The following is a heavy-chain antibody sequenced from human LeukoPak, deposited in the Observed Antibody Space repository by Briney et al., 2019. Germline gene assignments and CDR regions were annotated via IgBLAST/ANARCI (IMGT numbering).Heavy chain of an antibody. J-gene: IGHJ4*02. Sequence: PSETLSLTCTVSDGSISSGGYYWSWIRQHPGKGLEWIGYIYYSGSTYYNPSLKSRVTISVDTSKNQFSLKLSSVTAADTAVYYCARLRRAADFDYWGQGTLVTVSS. V-gene: IGHV4-31*03. CDR2: IYYSGST. CDR1: DGSISSGGYY. CDR3: ARLRRAADFDY. D-gene: IGHD2-15*01.